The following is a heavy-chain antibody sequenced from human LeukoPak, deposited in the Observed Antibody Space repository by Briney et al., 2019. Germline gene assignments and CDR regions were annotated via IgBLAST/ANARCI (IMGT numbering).Heavy chain of an antibody. D-gene: IGHD3-10*01. CDR1: GGSISSYY. Sequence: SETLSLTCTVSGGSISSYYWSWIRQPPGKGLEWIGYIYYSGSTNYNPSLKSRVTISVDTSKNQFSLKLSSVTAADTAVYYCARREAKSRITMVRGVIMRAFDIWGQGTMVTVSS. CDR2: IYYSGST. V-gene: IGHV4-59*12. J-gene: IGHJ3*02. CDR3: ARREAKSRITMVRGVIMRAFDI.